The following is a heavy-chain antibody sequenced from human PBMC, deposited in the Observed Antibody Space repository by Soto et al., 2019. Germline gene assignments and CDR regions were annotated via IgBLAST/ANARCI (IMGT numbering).Heavy chain of an antibody. CDR2: IDYSGTT. V-gene: IGHV4-39*01. CDR1: VGSISSSRHF. J-gene: IGHJ1*01. Sequence: QLQLQESGPGLVKPSETLSLTCTVSVGSISSSRHFWGWIRQPPGKGLEWIGSIDYSGTTYYNTSLRTGAPISVDTSQNQFSLKLSSVTAADTAVYYCARHGANSGSYSEYFQHWGQGTLVTVSS. CDR3: ARHGANSGSYSEYFQH. D-gene: IGHD1-26*01.